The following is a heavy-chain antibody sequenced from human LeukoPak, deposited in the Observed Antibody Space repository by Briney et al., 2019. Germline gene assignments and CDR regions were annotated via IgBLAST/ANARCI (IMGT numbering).Heavy chain of an antibody. Sequence: PGGSLRLSCLTSGFTLSTNAMSWVRQAPGKGLEWISGISGSGASTYYADSVKGRFTISRDDSRNTLYLQMNSLRGDDTAVYYCAKQLGYCSDGSCYFPYWGQGTLVTVSS. J-gene: IGHJ4*02. CDR1: GFTLSTNA. CDR3: AKQLGYCSDGSCYFPY. V-gene: IGHV3-23*01. CDR2: ISGSGAST. D-gene: IGHD2-15*01.